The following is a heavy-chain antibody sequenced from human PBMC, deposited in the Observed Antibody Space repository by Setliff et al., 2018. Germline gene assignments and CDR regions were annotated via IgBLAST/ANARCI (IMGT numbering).Heavy chain of an antibody. CDR3: ATPGRRFGESIDY. CDR1: NYSISSGYY. CDR2: IYYGGGT. V-gene: IGHV4-38-2*01. Sequence: SETLSLTCDVSNYSISSGYYWGWVRQPPGKGLEWIATIYYGGGTYYNPSLKSRVTISLDMSKNQFSLRLTSVTAADTAVYYCATPGRRFGESIDYWGQGTRVTVSS. J-gene: IGHJ4*02. D-gene: IGHD3-10*01.